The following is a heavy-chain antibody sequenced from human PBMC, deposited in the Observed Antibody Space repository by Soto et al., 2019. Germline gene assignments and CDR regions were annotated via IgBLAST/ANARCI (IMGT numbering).Heavy chain of an antibody. Sequence: EVQLVESGGGLVQPGGSLKLSCVASGFTFSGSAVHWVRQASGKGLEWVGRIRSKANDYATTYGAPVKGRFTISRDDSKNTAYLQMNSLRAEDTAVYYCAKEGWGCGGDCYSSGRFFDYWGQGTLVTVSS. V-gene: IGHV3-73*02. CDR2: IRSKANDYAT. J-gene: IGHJ4*02. CDR1: GFTFSGSA. CDR3: AKEGWGCGGDCYSSGRFFDY. D-gene: IGHD2-21*02.